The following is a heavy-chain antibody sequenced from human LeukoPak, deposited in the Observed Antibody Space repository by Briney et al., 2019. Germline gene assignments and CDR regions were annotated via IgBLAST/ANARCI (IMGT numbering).Heavy chain of an antibody. CDR1: GGSISNYY. V-gene: IGHV4-59*01. D-gene: IGHD6-19*01. J-gene: IGHJ4*02. Sequence: SETLSLTCTVSGGSISNYYWSWIRQPPGKGLEWIGYIYYSGSTNYNPSLKSRVTISVDTSRNQFSLKLSSVTAADTAVYYCASSSGWFSRVFDYWGQGTLVTVSS. CDR3: ASSSGWFSRVFDY. CDR2: IYYSGST.